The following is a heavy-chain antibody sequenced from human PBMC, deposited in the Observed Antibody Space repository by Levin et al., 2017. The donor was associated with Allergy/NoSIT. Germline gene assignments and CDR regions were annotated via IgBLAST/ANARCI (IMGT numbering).Heavy chain of an antibody. V-gene: IGHV3-66*01. CDR1: GFTVSSNY. CDR2: IYSGGST. J-gene: IGHJ6*02. Sequence: QPGESLKISCAASGFTVSSNYMSWVRQAPGKGLEWVSVIYSGGSTYYADSVKGRFTISRDNSKNTLYLQMNSLRAEDTAVYYCARAPTSRQVGYYYGMDVWGQGTTVTVSS. CDR3: ARAPTSRQVGYYYGMDV. D-gene: IGHD2-2*01.